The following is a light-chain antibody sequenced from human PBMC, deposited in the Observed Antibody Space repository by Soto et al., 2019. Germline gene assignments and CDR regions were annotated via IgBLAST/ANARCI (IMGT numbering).Light chain of an antibody. CDR2: GAY. Sequence: EIVMTQSPATLSLSPGESATLSCRASQSVSSNLAWYQQKPGQAPRLLIYGAYTRATGIPARFSGSGSGTEFTPTISSLQSEDFAVYYCQQRSDWPPITFGQGTRLEIK. CDR1: QSVSSN. V-gene: IGKV3-15*01. CDR3: QQRSDWPPIT. J-gene: IGKJ5*01.